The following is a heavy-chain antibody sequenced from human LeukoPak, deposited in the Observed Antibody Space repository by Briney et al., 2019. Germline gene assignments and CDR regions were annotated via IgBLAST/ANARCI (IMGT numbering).Heavy chain of an antibody. CDR2: ISGSGGST. CDR3: AKVPGQNTVIPDY. CDR1: RFTFSSYA. V-gene: IGHV3-23*01. J-gene: IGHJ4*02. Sequence: GGSLRLSCAASRFTFSSYAMSWVRQAPGKGLEWVSAISGSGGSTYYADSVKGRFTISRDNSKNTLYLQMNSLRAEDTAVYYCAKVPGQNTVIPDYWGQGTLVTVSS. D-gene: IGHD4-11*01.